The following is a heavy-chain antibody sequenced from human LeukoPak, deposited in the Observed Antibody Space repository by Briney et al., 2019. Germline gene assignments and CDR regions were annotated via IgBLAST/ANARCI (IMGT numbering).Heavy chain of an antibody. CDR3: ARERWHCRVNCYSVYYYALDV. Sequence: ASVKVSCKGSGSTFTNYAVHWVRHAPGQRLEWLGWINPGNGDTKYSQNFQGRVTVTSDTSAATAYVELNSLTSEDTAVSCCARERWHCRVNCYSVYYYALDVWGQGTTVTVSS. CDR1: GSTFTNYA. V-gene: IGHV1-3*01. D-gene: IGHD2-15*01. J-gene: IGHJ6*02. CDR2: INPGNGDT.